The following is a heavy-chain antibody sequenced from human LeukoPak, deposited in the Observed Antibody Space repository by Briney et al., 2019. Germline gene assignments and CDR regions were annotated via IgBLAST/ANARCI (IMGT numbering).Heavy chain of an antibody. V-gene: IGHV3-7*01. CDR2: IKQDGSEK. J-gene: IGHJ6*02. D-gene: IGHD2-15*01. Sequence: GGSLRLSCAASGFTFSSNWMTWVRQAPGKGLEWVANIKQDGSEKYYVNSAKGRFTISRDNAKNSLYLQMNSLRAEDTAVYYCARDDCSGGSCYSSGGYYYGMDVWGQGTTVTVSS. CDR1: GFTFSSNW. CDR3: ARDDCSGGSCYSSGGYYYGMDV.